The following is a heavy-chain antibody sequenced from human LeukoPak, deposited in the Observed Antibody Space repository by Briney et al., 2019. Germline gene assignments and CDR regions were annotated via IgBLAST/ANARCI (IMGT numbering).Heavy chain of an antibody. Sequence: ASVRVSCKASGYTFTASYIHWVRQAPGQGLEWMGWINPNSGGTNYAQKFQGRVTMTRDTSISTAYMELSRLRSDDTAVYYCARDTTYCGSGCYSLTDYWGQGTLVSVSS. J-gene: IGHJ4*02. V-gene: IGHV1-2*02. CDR2: INPNSGGT. CDR3: ARDTTYCGSGCYSLTDY. D-gene: IGHD2-21*02. CDR1: GYTFTASY.